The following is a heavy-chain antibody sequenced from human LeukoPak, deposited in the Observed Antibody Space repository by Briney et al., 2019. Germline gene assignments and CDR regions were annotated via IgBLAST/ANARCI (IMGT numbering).Heavy chain of an antibody. J-gene: IGHJ6*02. D-gene: IGHD3-3*01. CDR2: MNPNSGNT. Sequence: GASVKVSCKASGYTFTSYDINWVRQATGQGLEWMGWMNPNSGNTGYAQKFQGRVTMTRNTSISTAYMELRSLRSDDTAVYYCARERGGQNANYDFWSGYYLGYYYGMDVWGQGTTVTVSS. CDR3: ARERGGQNANYDFWSGYYLGYYYGMDV. V-gene: IGHV1-8*01. CDR1: GYTFTSYD.